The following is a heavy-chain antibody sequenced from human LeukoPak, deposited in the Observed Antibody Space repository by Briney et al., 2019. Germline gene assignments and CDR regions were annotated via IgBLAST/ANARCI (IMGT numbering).Heavy chain of an antibody. D-gene: IGHD6-13*01. J-gene: IGHJ3*02. CDR3: ARDSEYSSSFAFDI. CDR1: GFTFSSHW. CDR2: ISQDGSER. Sequence: GSLRLSCAASGFTFSSHWMTWVRQAPGKGLEWVANISQDGSERYYVDSVKGRFTISRDNAKNSLYLQMNSLRAEDTAVYYCARDSEYSSSFAFDIWGQGTMVTVSS. V-gene: IGHV3-7*01.